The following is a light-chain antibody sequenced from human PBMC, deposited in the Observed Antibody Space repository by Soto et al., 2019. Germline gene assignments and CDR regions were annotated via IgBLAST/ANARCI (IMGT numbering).Light chain of an antibody. J-gene: IGKJ1*01. Sequence: EIVMTQSPATLSVSPGERATLSCRASQSVSSNLACYQQKPGQAPRLLLYGASTRATGIPARFSGSGSGTEFTLTIRSLQSEDFAVYYRQQYNSLPAHTFGHGTQVEIK. CDR3: QQYNSLPAHT. CDR1: QSVSSN. V-gene: IGKV3-15*01. CDR2: GAS.